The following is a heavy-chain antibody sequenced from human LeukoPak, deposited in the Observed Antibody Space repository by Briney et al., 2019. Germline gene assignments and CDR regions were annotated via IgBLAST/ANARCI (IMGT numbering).Heavy chain of an antibody. CDR1: GGSFSGYY. CDR2: INHSGST. D-gene: IGHD1-26*01. CDR3: ASHAKDPNKWALDY. J-gene: IGHJ4*02. Sequence: SETLSLTCAVYGGSFSGYYWNWIRQPPGKGLEWLGEINHSGSTNYNPSLKSRVTISVDTSKNQFSLKLSSVTAADTAVYYCASHAKDPNKWALDYWGQGTLVTVSS. V-gene: IGHV4-34*01.